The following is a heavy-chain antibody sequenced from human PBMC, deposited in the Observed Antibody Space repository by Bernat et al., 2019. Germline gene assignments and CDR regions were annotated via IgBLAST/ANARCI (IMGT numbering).Heavy chain of an antibody. J-gene: IGHJ6*03. CDR3: ARREGAQRDGYYYMDV. D-gene: IGHD6-25*01. CDR2: IRQDGSDK. Sequence: EVQLVESGGGLVQPGGSLRVSCVASGFIFSNYWMSWVRQAPGKGLEWVANIRQDGSDKYYVDSVKGRFTISRDNAKNSLYLQMNSLRVEDTAVYYCARREGAQRDGYYYMDVWGKGTTVTVSS. V-gene: IGHV3-7*03. CDR1: GFIFSNYW.